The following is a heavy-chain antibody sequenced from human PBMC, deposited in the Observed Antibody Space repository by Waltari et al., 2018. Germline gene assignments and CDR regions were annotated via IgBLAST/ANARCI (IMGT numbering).Heavy chain of an antibody. CDR3: ASDVHSGRYGWFDP. CDR2: IKSDGSAT. D-gene: IGHD1-26*01. Sequence: EVQLVESEGDLVQPGGSLRLTCAASGFTFRTIWVHWVRKVPGKGLVWVSRIKSDGSATSYADSVKGRFTISRDNAKNTVYLQMNSLRAEDTAVYHCASDVHSGRYGWFDPWGQGTLVTVSS. CDR1: GFTFRTIW. V-gene: IGHV3-74*01. J-gene: IGHJ5*02.